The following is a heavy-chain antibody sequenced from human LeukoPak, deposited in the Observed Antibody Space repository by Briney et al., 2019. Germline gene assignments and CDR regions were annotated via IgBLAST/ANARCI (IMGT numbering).Heavy chain of an antibody. D-gene: IGHD3-3*01. CDR2: ISYDGSNK. V-gene: IGHV3-30-3*01. Sequence: GGSLRLSCAASGFTFSSYAMHWVRQAPGKGLERVAVISYDGSNKYYADSVKGRFTISRDNSKNTLYLQMNSLRAEDTAVYYCARGRWTYYDFWSGYYFGDYWGQGTLVTVSS. CDR3: ARGRWTYYDFWSGYYFGDY. CDR1: GFTFSSYA. J-gene: IGHJ4*02.